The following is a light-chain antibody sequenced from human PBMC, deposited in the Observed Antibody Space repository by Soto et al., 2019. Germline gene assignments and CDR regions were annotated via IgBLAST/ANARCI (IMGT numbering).Light chain of an antibody. CDR3: LQDFNYPRT. CDR1: QTINDW. J-gene: IGKJ1*01. Sequence: SLMLRSAFTLDAPVGVGVPITCRASQTINDWLAWYQLKPGKATQLLIPDVSNLESGVPSRFSGSYSGTVFTLTIGSLQPEDFATYDCLQDFNYPRTFGQGTKVEIK. CDR2: DVS. V-gene: IGKV1-5*01.